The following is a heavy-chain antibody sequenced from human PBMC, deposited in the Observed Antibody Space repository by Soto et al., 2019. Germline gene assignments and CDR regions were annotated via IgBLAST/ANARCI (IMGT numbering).Heavy chain of an antibody. CDR3: ARRGTYDFDS. J-gene: IGHJ4*02. Sequence: QLQLQESGSGLVKPSQTLNLTCAVSGGSINNGGYSWSWIRQPPGKGLEWTGDIYPSGRTSYNPSLPRRVTIPVDRSETRFCLHGTSVTAAHTAVYYCARRGTYDFDSLGQGTLVTVSS. CDR1: GGSINNGGYS. D-gene: IGHD1-26*01. CDR2: IYPSGRT. V-gene: IGHV4-30-2*01.